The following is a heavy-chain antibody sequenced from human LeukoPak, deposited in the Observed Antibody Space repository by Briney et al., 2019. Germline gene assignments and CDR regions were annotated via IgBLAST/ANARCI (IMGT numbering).Heavy chain of an antibody. Sequence: GASVKVSCKASGYTFTGYYMHWVRQAPGQGLEWMGWINPTSGGTNYAQKFQGRVTMTRDTSISTAYMELSRLRSADTAVYYCARDLESRDILTGYPETTFGDWGQGTLVTVSS. V-gene: IGHV1-2*02. J-gene: IGHJ4*02. CDR3: ARDLESRDILTGYPETTFGD. CDR2: INPTSGGT. D-gene: IGHD3-9*01. CDR1: GYTFTGYY.